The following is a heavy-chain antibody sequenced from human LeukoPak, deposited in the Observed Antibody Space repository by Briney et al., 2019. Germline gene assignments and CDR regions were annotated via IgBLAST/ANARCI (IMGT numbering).Heavy chain of an antibody. D-gene: IGHD2-2*01. Sequence: PGRSLRLSCAASGFTFSSYGMHWVRQAPGKGLEWVAVISYDGSNKYYADSVKGRLTISRDNSKNTLYLQMNSLRAEDTAVYYCASPSRPVDYWGQGTLVTVSS. CDR3: ASPSRPVDY. V-gene: IGHV3-30*03. CDR2: ISYDGSNK. CDR1: GFTFSSYG. J-gene: IGHJ4*02.